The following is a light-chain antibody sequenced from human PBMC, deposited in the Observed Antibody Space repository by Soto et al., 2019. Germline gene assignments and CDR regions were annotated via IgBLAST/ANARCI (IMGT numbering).Light chain of an antibody. Sequence: DIQMTQSPSSLSASVGDRVTITCRASQGISNYLAWYQQKPGKVPKLLIYAASTLQSGVPSRFSGSGSGTDFTLTISSLQPEDVTTYYCQKYNSAPPLTFGGGTKVEIK. CDR2: AAS. J-gene: IGKJ4*01. CDR1: QGISNY. V-gene: IGKV1-27*01. CDR3: QKYNSAPPLT.